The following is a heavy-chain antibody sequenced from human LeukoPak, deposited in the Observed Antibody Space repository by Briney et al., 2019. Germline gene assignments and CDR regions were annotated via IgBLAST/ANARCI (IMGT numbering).Heavy chain of an antibody. CDR1: GFTFNSYA. D-gene: IGHD6-13*01. Sequence: GGSLRLSCAASGFTFNSYAMHWVRQAPGKGLEYVSGISSNGGGKYYANSVKGRFTISRDNSKNTLYLQMGSLRAEDMAVYYCARGGPYSRAGPGDYWGQGALVTVSS. CDR2: ISSNGGGK. V-gene: IGHV3-64*01. CDR3: ARGGPYSRAGPGDY. J-gene: IGHJ4*02.